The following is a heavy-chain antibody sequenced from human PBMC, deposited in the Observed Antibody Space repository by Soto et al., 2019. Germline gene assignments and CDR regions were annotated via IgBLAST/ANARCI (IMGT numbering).Heavy chain of an antibody. D-gene: IGHD2-15*01. CDR3: ARDLELEVLLYGMHV. CDR2: ISSSSSTI. V-gene: IGHV3-48*02. J-gene: IGHJ6*02. CDR1: GFTFSSYS. Sequence: PGGSLRLSCAASGFTFSSYSMNWVRQAPGKGLEWVSYISSSSSTIYYADSVKGRFTISRDNAKNSLYLQMNSLRDEDTAVYYCARDLELEVLLYGMHVWGQGTTVTVSS.